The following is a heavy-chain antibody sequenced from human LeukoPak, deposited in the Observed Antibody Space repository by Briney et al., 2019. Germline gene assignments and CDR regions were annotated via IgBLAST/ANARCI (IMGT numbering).Heavy chain of an antibody. CDR2: IKQDGSEK. J-gene: IGHJ3*02. CDR1: GFTFSSYA. D-gene: IGHD3-10*01. Sequence: GGSLRLSCAASGFTFSSYAMSWVRQAPGKGLEWVANIKQDGSEKYYVDSVKGRFTISRDNAKNSLYLQMNSLRAEDTAVYYCARALGSSSGAFDIWGQGTMVTVSS. V-gene: IGHV3-7*01. CDR3: ARALGSSSGAFDI.